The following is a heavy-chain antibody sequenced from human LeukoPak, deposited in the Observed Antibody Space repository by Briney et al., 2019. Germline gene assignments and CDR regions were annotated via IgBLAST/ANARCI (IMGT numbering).Heavy chain of an antibody. J-gene: IGHJ5*02. CDR3: ARGPMATAKYNWFDP. D-gene: IGHD5-24*01. CDR1: GGTFSSYA. CDR2: MNPNSGNT. V-gene: IGHV1-8*02. Sequence: ASVKVSCKASGGTFSSYAISWVRQATGQGLEWMGWMNPNSGNTGYAQKFQGRVTMTRNTSISTAYMELSSLRSEDTAVYYCARGPMATAKYNWFDPWGQRTLVTVSS.